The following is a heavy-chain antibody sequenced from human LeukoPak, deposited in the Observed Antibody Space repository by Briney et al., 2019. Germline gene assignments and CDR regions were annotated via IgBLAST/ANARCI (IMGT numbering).Heavy chain of an antibody. D-gene: IGHD6-13*01. Sequence: PGGSLRLSCAASRFTFSSYSMNWVRQAPGKGLEWVSSISSSSSYIYYADSVKGRFTISRDNAKTSLYLQMNSLRAEDTDVYYCACTPYGQQLAWFDPWGQGTLVTVSS. V-gene: IGHV3-21*01. J-gene: IGHJ5*02. CDR1: RFTFSSYS. CDR2: ISSSSSYI. CDR3: ACTPYGQQLAWFDP.